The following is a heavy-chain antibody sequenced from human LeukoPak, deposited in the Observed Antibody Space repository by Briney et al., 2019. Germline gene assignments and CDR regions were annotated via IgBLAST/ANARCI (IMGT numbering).Heavy chain of an antibody. J-gene: IGHJ5*02. CDR2: INPSSGGT. Sequence: GASVKVSCKASGYAFTSQYIHWVRQAPGQGLEWMGWINPSSGGTNIAQKFQGRLTMTRDTSISTAYMELSSLTSDDTAVYSCARQSGTTAKEVNWFDPWGQGTLVTVSS. CDR3: ARQSGTTAKEVNWFDP. V-gene: IGHV1-2*02. D-gene: IGHD1-26*01. CDR1: GYAFTSQY.